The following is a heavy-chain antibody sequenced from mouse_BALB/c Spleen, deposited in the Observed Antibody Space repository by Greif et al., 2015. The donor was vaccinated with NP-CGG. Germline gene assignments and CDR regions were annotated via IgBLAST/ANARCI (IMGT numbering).Heavy chain of an antibody. Sequence: VQLQESGAELVRPGVSVKISCKGSGYTFTDYAMHWVKQSHAKSLEWIGVISTYYGDASYNQKFKGKATMTVDKSSSTAYMELARLTSEDSAIYYCALYAMDYWGQGTSVTVSS. CDR2: ISTYYGDA. CDR1: GYTFTDYA. CDR3: ALYAMDY. J-gene: IGHJ4*01. V-gene: IGHV1S137*01.